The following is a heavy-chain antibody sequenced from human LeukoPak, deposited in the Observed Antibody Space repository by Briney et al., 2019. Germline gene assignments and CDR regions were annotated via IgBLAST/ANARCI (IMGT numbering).Heavy chain of an antibody. J-gene: IGHJ3*02. D-gene: IGHD5-24*01. CDR1: GFTFSDYY. CDR2: ISSSGSTI. CDR3: AGRWLQKVGAFDI. Sequence: PGGSLRLSCAASGFTFSDYYMSWIRQAPGKGLEWVSYISSSGSTIYYADSVKGRFTISRDNAKNSLYLQMNSLRAEDTAVYYCAGRWLQKVGAFDIWGQGTMVTVSS. V-gene: IGHV3-11*01.